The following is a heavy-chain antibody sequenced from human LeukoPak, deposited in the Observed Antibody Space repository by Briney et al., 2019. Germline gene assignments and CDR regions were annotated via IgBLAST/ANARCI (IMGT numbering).Heavy chain of an antibody. CDR2: IYYSGST. CDR3: ARANNYDYDAFDI. Sequence: SETLSPTCTVSGGSISSGGYYWSWIRQHPGKGLEWIGYIYYSGSTYYNPSLKSRVTISVDTSKNQFSLKLSSVTAADTAVYYCARANNYDYDAFDIWGQGTMVTVSS. V-gene: IGHV4-31*03. CDR1: GGSISSGGYY. D-gene: IGHD3-16*01. J-gene: IGHJ3*02.